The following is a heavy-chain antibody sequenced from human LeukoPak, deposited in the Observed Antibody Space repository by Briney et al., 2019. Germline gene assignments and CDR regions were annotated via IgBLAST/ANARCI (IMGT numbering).Heavy chain of an antibody. V-gene: IGHV3-23*01. CDR1: GFTFRSSA. CDR2: ISGSGGST. Sequence: PGGSLRLSCAVSGFTFRSSAMSWVRQAPGKGLECVSAISGSGGSTYYANSVKGRFTISRDNSKNTLSLQMNSLRAEDTAVYYCAKSSSVTTGSPTDYWGQGTLVTVSS. J-gene: IGHJ4*02. CDR3: AKSSSVTTGSPTDY. D-gene: IGHD4-17*01.